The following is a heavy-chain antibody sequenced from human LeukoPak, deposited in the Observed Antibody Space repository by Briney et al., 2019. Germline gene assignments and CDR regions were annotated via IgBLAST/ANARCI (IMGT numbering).Heavy chain of an antibody. Sequence: GGSLRLSCAASGFTFSSYWMSWVRQATGKGLEWVANIKQDGSEKYYVDSVKGRFTISRDNAKNSLYLQMNSLRAEDTAVYYCARDPGIMVRGVMAHHYWGQGTQVTVSS. CDR2: IKQDGSEK. CDR3: ARDPGIMVRGVMAHHY. J-gene: IGHJ4*02. CDR1: GFTFSSYW. V-gene: IGHV3-7*01. D-gene: IGHD3-10*01.